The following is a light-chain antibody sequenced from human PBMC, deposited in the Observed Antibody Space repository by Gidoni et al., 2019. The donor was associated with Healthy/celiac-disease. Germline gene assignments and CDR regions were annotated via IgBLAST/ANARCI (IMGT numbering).Light chain of an antibody. V-gene: IGLV1-44*01. CDR2: SNT. J-gene: IGLJ1*01. CDR3: AAWDDSLNGHYV. Sequence: QSVLTQPPSASGTPGQRVTIPCSGSSSNIGSNTLNWYQQLPGTAPKLLIYSNTQRPSGVPDRFSVSKSGTSASLAISGLQSEDEADYYCAAWDDSLNGHYVFGTGTKGTVL. CDR1: SSNIGSNT.